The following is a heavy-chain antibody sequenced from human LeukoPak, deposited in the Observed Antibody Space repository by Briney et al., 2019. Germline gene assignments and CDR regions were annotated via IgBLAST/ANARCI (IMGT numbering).Heavy chain of an antibody. CDR3: ARVSPTTYYYDSSGYKGVFDY. D-gene: IGHD3-22*01. J-gene: IGHJ4*02. Sequence: ASVKLSCTASGYTFTGYYIHWVRQAPGQGLEWMGWISPNSGGTSYAQKFQGRVTMTRDTSISTAYMELSRLRSDDTAVYYCARVSPTTYYYDSSGYKGVFDYWGQGTLVTVSS. V-gene: IGHV1-2*02. CDR2: ISPNSGGT. CDR1: GYTFTGYY.